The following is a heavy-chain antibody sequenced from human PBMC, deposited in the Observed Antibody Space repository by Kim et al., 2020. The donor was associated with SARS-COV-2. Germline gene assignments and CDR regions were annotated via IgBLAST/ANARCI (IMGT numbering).Heavy chain of an antibody. J-gene: IGHJ4*02. CDR2: GYYTGSF. CDR3: ARAPRGWEWLAFDY. D-gene: IGHD6-19*01. V-gene: IGHV4-59*01. CDR1: GGSISSYY. Sequence: SETLSLTCTVSGGSISSYYWSWIRQPPGKGLEWIGYGYYTGSFNYNPALKSRVTISVDTSENQFSLELSSLTAADTAVYYCARAPRGWEWLAFDYWGQGTLVAVAS.